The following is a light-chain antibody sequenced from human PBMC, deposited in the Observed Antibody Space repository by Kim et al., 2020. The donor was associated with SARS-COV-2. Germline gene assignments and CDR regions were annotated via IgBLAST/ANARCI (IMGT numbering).Light chain of an antibody. CDR1: QGISTY. J-gene: IGKJ1*01. CDR2: RAS. V-gene: IGKV1-9*01. Sequence: DIQLTHSPPFLSASVGDRVTITCRASQGISTYLAWYQQIPGKAPKLLIYRASTLQSGVPSRFSGSGSGTEFTLTISNLQPEDFAIYYCQQLNSYPWTFGQGTKVDIQ. CDR3: QQLNSYPWT.